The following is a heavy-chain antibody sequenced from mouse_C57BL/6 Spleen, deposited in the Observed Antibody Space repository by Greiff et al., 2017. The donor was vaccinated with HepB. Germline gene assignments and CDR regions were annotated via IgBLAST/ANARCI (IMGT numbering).Heavy chain of an antibody. J-gene: IGHJ4*01. CDR1: GYAFSSSW. V-gene: IGHV1-82*01. CDR2: IYPGDGDT. CDR3: ARSTGRDAMDY. D-gene: IGHD1-1*01. Sequence: QVQLQQSGPELVKPGASVKISCKASGYAFSSSWMNWVKQRPGKGLEWIGRIYPGDGDTNYNGKFKGKATLTADKSSSTAYMQLSSLTSEDSAVYFCARSTGRDAMDYWGQGTSVTVSS.